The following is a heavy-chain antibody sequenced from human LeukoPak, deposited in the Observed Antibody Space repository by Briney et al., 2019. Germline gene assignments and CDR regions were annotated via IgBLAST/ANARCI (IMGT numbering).Heavy chain of an antibody. J-gene: IGHJ6*02. CDR1: GFTFSSYW. CDR3: ARGGGLDV. V-gene: IGHV3-7*03. D-gene: IGHD3-16*01. Sequence: WGSLRLSCAASGFTFSSYWMNWARQAPGKGLEWVASINHNGNVNYYADSVKGRFTISRDNAKNSLYLQMSNLRAEDTAVYFCARGGGLDVWGQGATVTVSS. CDR2: INHNGNVN.